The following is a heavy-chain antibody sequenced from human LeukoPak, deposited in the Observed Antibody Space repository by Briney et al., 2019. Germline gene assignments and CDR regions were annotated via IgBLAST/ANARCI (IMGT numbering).Heavy chain of an antibody. CDR3: ARSLSMATIDLGGEF. Sequence: TLSLTCAVYGGSFSGYYWGWPRQPPGKWLAWIGEINHSGSTNYNPSLKSRVTIAVDMSKNHFSLKLSSVTAADTAVYYCARSLSMATIDLGGEFWGQGTLDSVSS. J-gene: IGHJ4*02. CDR2: INHSGST. CDR1: GGSFSGYY. D-gene: IGHD5-24*01. V-gene: IGHV4-34*01.